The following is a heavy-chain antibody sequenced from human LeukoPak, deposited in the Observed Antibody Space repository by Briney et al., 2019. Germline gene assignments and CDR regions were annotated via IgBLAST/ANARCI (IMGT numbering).Heavy chain of an antibody. CDR3: ARIEEMAYYYYYYYMDV. V-gene: IGHV3-53*01. D-gene: IGHD5-24*01. CDR2: IYSGGST. CDR1: GFTVSSNY. Sequence: GGSLRLSCAASGFTVSSNYMSWVRQAPGKGLEWVSVIYSGGSTYYADSVKGLFTISRDNSKNTLYLQMNSLRAEDTAVYYCARIEEMAYYYYYYYMDVWGKGTTVTISS. J-gene: IGHJ6*03.